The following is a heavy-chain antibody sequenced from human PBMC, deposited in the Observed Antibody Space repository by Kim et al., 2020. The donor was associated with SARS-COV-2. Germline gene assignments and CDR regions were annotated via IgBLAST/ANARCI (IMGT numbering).Heavy chain of an antibody. CDR3: ARGPGIAARRVDY. D-gene: IGHD6-6*01. J-gene: IGHJ4*02. Sequence: YAQKFQGRVTMTRNTSISTAYMELSSLRSEDTAVYYCARGPGIAARRVDYWGQGTLVTVSS. V-gene: IGHV1-8*01.